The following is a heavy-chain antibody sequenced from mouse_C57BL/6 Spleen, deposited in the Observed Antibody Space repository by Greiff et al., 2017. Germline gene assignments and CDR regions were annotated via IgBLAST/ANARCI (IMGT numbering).Heavy chain of an antibody. CDR3: ARCTVVAQGYFDV. CDR1: GYTFTSYT. J-gene: IGHJ1*03. D-gene: IGHD1-1*01. Sequence: QVQLKESGAELARPGASVKMSCKASGYTFTSYTMHWVKQRPGQGLEWIGYINPSSGYTKYNQKFKDKATLTADKSSSTAYMQLSSLTSDDSAVYYGARCTVVAQGYFDVWGTGTTVTVSS. V-gene: IGHV1-4*01. CDR2: INPSSGYT.